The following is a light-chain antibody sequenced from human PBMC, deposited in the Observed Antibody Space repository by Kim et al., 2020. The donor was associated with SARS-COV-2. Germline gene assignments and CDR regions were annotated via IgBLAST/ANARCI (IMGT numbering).Light chain of an antibody. CDR1: KLGVKD. CDR2: QAS. CDR3: QAWDSSTAV. Sequence: VSPGQAANSTGAGEKLGVKDACWNHTKPGQTLGLVIYQASQRPSGIPERFSGSNSGKTATLTISGTQAMGEADYYFQAWDSSTAVFGGGTQLTVL. J-gene: IGLJ3*02. V-gene: IGLV3-1*01.